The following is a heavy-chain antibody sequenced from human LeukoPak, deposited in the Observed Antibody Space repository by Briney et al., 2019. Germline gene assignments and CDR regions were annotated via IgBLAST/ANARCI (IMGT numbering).Heavy chain of an antibody. V-gene: IGHV3-21*01. CDR1: GFTFSGSA. Sequence: GGSLRLSCAASGFTFSGSAMSWVRQAPGKGLEWVSSISSSSSYIYYADSVKGRFTISRDNAKNSLYLRMNSLRAEDTAVYYCAREDSYYYGSGSYPFDYWGQGTLVTVFS. CDR2: ISSSSSYI. J-gene: IGHJ4*02. D-gene: IGHD3-10*01. CDR3: AREDSYYYGSGSYPFDY.